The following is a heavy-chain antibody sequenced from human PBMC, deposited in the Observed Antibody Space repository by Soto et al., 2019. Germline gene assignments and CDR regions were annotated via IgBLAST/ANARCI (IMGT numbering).Heavy chain of an antibody. D-gene: IGHD3-22*01. CDR3: PATPDGITLIYKKPIDH. Sequence: GGSLRLSCVASGFTFSTYEMEWVRQAPGKGLEWISYISSSGNTKDYADSVKGRFIISRDNARNSLYLQMNNLRAEDTAVYYCPATPDGITLIYKKPIDHWGQVTLVTVSS. V-gene: IGHV3-48*03. CDR2: ISSSGNTK. J-gene: IGHJ4*02. CDR1: GFTFSTYE.